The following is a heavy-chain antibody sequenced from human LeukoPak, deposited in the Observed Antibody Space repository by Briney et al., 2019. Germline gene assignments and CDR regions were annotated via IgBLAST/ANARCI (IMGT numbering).Heavy chain of an antibody. V-gene: IGHV3-9*01. CDR1: GFTFDDYA. J-gene: IGHJ3*02. Sequence: GGSLRLSCAASGFTFDDYAMHWVRQVPGKGLQWVSGISGNGDSTGYADSVKGRFTISRDNSKNTLYLQMNSLRAEDTAVYYCAKCSYGDYGAFDIWGQGTMVTVSS. CDR2: ISGNGDST. D-gene: IGHD4-17*01. CDR3: AKCSYGDYGAFDI.